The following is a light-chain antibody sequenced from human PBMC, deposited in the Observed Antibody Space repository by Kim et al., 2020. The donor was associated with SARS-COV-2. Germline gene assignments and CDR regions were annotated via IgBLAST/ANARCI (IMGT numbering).Light chain of an antibody. Sequence: GQSGTVACAGNSSDVGGYNYVSWYQQHPGKAPKLMIYEVSKRPSGVPDRFSGSKSGNTASLTVSGLQAEDEADYYCSSYAGSNSAVFGTGTKVTVL. J-gene: IGLJ1*01. V-gene: IGLV2-8*01. CDR3: SSYAGSNSAV. CDR2: EVS. CDR1: SSDVGGYNY.